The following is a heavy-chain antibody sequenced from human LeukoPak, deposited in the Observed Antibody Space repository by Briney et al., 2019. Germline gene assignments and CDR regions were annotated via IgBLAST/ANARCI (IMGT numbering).Heavy chain of an antibody. V-gene: IGHV3-21*01. CDR3: ARGTALVLKFDY. D-gene: IGHD5-18*01. CDR1: GFTLSSYS. Sequence: GGSLRLSCEASGFTLSSYSMNWVRQAPGKGLEWVSSISSGSNYIYYADSVKGRFTISRDNAKNALYLQMNSLRAEDTAVYYCARGTALVLKFDYWGQGTLVTVSS. J-gene: IGHJ4*02. CDR2: ISSGSNYI.